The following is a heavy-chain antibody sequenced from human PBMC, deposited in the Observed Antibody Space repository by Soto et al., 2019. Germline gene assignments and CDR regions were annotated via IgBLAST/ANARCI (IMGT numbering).Heavy chain of an antibody. V-gene: IGHV3-30*18. CDR1: GCTFSSYG. CDR2: ISYDGSNK. J-gene: IGHJ3*02. CDR3: AKGGRPGGAGRTDAFDS. Sequence: XGSLKLSGAAAGCTFSSYGMHWVRQAPGRGLEWVAVISYDGSNKYYADSVKGRFTISRDNSKNTVYLQMNSLRAEDTAVYYCAKGGRPGGAGRTDAFDSWRQGKMATVS. D-gene: IGHD1-1*01.